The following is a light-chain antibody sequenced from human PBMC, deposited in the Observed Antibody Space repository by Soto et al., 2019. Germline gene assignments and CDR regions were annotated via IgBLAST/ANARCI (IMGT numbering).Light chain of an antibody. Sequence: IQMNQSPTSLSASVGDRVTITCRASQSISGFLNWYQQNPGKAPKLLIHTASKLRSGVSSRFSGYGSGTDFSLNIISLQPEDFATYICQQSHSSPLTFGQGTKVEIK. CDR3: QQSHSSPLT. J-gene: IGKJ1*01. V-gene: IGKV1-39*01. CDR1: QSISGF. CDR2: TAS.